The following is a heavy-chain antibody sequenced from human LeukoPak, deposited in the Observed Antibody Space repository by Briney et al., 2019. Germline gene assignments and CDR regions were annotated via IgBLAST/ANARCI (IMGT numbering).Heavy chain of an antibody. Sequence: GGSLRLSCAASGFTFSSYAMSWVRQAPGKGLEWVSAISGSGGSTYYVDSVKGRFTISRDNSKNTLYLQMNSLRAEDTAVYYCAKVAASYYDSSGYYRHFDYWGQGTLVTVSS. CDR1: GFTFSSYA. J-gene: IGHJ4*02. CDR3: AKVAASYYDSSGYYRHFDY. CDR2: ISGSGGST. V-gene: IGHV3-23*01. D-gene: IGHD3-22*01.